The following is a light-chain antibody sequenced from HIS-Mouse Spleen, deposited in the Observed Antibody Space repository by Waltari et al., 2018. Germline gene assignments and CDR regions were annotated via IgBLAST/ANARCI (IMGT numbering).Light chain of an antibody. CDR1: SSDVGSYNI. V-gene: IGLV2-23*01. CDR3: CSYAGSSTVV. J-gene: IGLJ2*01. CDR2: EGS. Sequence: QSALTQPASVSGSPGQSITIPCTGTSSDVGSYNIVSWYQQHPGKAPKLMIYEGSKRPSGVSNRFSGSKSGNTASLTISGLQAEDEADYYCCSYAGSSTVVFGGGTKLTVL.